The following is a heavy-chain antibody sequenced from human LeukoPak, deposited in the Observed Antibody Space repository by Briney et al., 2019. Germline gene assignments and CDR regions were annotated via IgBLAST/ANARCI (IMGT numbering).Heavy chain of an antibody. D-gene: IGHD3-22*01. CDR2: ISGSGGST. V-gene: IGHV3-23*01. Sequence: GGSLRVSCAASGFTFSSYAMSWVRQAPGKGLEWVSAISGSGGSTYYADSVKGRFTISRDNSKNTLYLQMNSLRAEDTAVYYCANYYYYDSSGYRIARYYFDYWGQGTLVTVSS. CDR3: ANYYYYDSSGYRIARYYFDY. CDR1: GFTFSSYA. J-gene: IGHJ4*02.